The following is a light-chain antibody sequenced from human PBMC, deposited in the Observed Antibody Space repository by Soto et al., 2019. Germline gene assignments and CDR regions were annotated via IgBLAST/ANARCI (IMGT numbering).Light chain of an antibody. Sequence: NVLTQSPGTLSLSPGERATLSCRASQSLSGNYLAWYQQKPGQAPRVLIYRASIRATGISDRFSGSGSGTDFTLTISRLEPEDFAVYYCQHYGASPWTFGQGTKVDI. CDR1: QSLSGNY. J-gene: IGKJ1*01. CDR2: RAS. V-gene: IGKV3-20*01. CDR3: QHYGASPWT.